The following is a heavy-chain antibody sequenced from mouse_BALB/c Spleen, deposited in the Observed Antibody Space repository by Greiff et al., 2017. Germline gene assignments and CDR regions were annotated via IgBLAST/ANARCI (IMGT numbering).Heavy chain of an antibody. V-gene: IGHV14-3*02. CDR3: ARDYYYGSSYHY. CDR1: GFNIKDTY. D-gene: IGHD1-1*01. J-gene: IGHJ2*01. CDR2: IDPANGNT. Sequence: VQLKESGAELVKPGASVKLSCTASGFNIKDTYMHWVKQRPEQGLEWIGRIDPANGNTKYDPKFQGKATITADTSSNTAYLQLSSLTSEDTAVYYCARDYYYGSSYHYWGQGTTLTVSS.